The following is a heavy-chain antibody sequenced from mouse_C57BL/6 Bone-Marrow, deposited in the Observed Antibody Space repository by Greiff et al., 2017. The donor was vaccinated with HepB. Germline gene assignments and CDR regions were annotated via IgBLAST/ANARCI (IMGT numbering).Heavy chain of an antibody. CDR1: GFTFSDFY. CDR3: ARDASGTGWYFDV. D-gene: IGHD3-3*01. J-gene: IGHJ1*03. CDR2: SRNKANDYTT. V-gene: IGHV7-1*01. Sequence: EVKLVESGGGLVQSGRSLRLSCATSGFTFSDFYMEWVRQAPGKGLEWIAASRNKANDYTTEYSASVKGRFIVSRDTSQSILYHQMNALRAEDTAIYYCARDASGTGWYFDVWGTGTTVTVSS.